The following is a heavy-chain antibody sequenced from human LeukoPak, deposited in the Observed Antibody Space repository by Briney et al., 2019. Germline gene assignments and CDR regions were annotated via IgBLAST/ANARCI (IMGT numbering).Heavy chain of an antibody. CDR2: IYNGVPT. CDR3: VQTTGWPGFDY. Sequence: SETLSLTCTTSGAPISRFYWSWVRQPPGKGLEWIGNIYNGVPTFFNPSLESRVTLSVDTSKTQFSLQLASVTAADTAVYYCVQTTGWPGFDYWGQGILVTVSS. D-gene: IGHD6-19*01. CDR1: GAPISRFY. J-gene: IGHJ4*02. V-gene: IGHV4-4*09.